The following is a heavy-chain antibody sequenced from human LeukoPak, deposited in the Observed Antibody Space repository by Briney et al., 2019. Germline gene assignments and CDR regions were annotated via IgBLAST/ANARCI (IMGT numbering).Heavy chain of an antibody. CDR1: GGSISSGGYS. CDR2: IYHSGST. Sequence: TLSLTCAVSGGSISSGGYSWSWIRQPPGKGLEWIGYIYHSGSTYYNPSLKSRVTISVDRSKNQFSLKLSSVTAADTAVYYCARTIQLWFDYWGQGTLVTVSS. CDR3: ARTIQLWFDY. V-gene: IGHV4-30-2*01. J-gene: IGHJ4*02. D-gene: IGHD5-18*01.